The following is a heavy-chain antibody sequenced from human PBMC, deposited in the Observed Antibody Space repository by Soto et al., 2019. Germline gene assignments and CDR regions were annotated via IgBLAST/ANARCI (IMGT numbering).Heavy chain of an antibody. Sequence: GASVKVSCKASGFTFTSSAVQWVRQARGQRLEWIGWIVVGSGNTNYAQKFQERVTITRDMSTSTAYMELSSLRSEDTAVYYCARAALWFGESNSFDPWGQGTLVTVSS. V-gene: IGHV1-58*01. CDR2: IVVGSGNT. D-gene: IGHD3-10*01. J-gene: IGHJ5*02. CDR1: GFTFTSSA. CDR3: ARAALWFGESNSFDP.